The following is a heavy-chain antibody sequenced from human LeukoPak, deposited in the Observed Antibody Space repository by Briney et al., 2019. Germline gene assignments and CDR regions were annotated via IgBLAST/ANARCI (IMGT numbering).Heavy chain of an antibody. V-gene: IGHV1-2*06. CDR1: GYTFTGYY. CDR2: INPNSGGT. Sequence: ASVKVSCKASGYTFTGYYMHWMRQAPGQGLEWMGRINPNSGGTNYAQKFQGRVTMTRDTSISTAYMELSRLRSDDTAVYYCAGRSSSWSTLFDYWGQGTLVTVSS. CDR3: AGRSSSWSTLFDY. D-gene: IGHD6-13*01. J-gene: IGHJ4*02.